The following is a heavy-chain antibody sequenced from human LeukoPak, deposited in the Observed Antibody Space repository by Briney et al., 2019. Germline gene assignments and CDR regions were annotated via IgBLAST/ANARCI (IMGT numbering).Heavy chain of an antibody. D-gene: IGHD2-15*01. CDR2: INHSGST. V-gene: IGHV4-34*01. CDR3: ARGVISYYYYYGMDV. J-gene: IGHJ6*02. CDR1: GGSFSGYY. Sequence: SETLSLTCAVYGGSFSGYYWSWIRQPPGKGLEWIGEINHSGSTNYNPSLKSRVTISLDTSKNQFSLKLSSVTAADTAVYYCARGVISYYYYYGMDVWGQGTTVTVSS.